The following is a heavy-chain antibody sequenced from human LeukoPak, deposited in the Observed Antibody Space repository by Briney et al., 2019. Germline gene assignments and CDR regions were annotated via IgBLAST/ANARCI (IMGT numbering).Heavy chain of an antibody. J-gene: IGHJ4*02. V-gene: IGHV3-21*01. CDR3: ARAPAGDGYIDY. CDR2: SSSSSYI. Sequence: GGSLRLSCAASGLTFSSYRMNWVRHAPGKGLEWVSSSSSSSYIYYADLGKGRFTIPQDNPKNPLYLQINNLRAEDTAVYYCARAPAGDGYIDYWGEGTLVTVSS. CDR1: GLTFSSYR. D-gene: IGHD5-24*01.